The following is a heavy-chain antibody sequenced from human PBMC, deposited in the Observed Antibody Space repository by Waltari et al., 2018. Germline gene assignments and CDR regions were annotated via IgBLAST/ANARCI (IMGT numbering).Heavy chain of an antibody. V-gene: IGHV3-74*01. CDR3: ARDPTGDTWWYFDL. CDR1: GFTFSRYW. CDR2: INSDGSST. Sequence: EVQLVESGGGLVQPGGSLRLSCAASGFTFSRYWMHGVRQAPGKGLVWVSRINSDGSSTSYADSVKGRFTISRDNAKNTLYLQMNSLRAEDTAVYYCARDPTGDTWWYFDLWGRGTLVTVSS. D-gene: IGHD7-27*01. J-gene: IGHJ2*01.